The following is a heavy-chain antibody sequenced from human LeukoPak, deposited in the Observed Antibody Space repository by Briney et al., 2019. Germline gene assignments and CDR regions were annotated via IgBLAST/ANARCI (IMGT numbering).Heavy chain of an antibody. Sequence: WASVKVSCKASGYTFTVYYMHWVRQAPGQGLEWMGWISAYNGDTNYAQKLQGRVTMTTDTSTSTAYMELSRLRSDDTAVYYCARGAGEAQWHGLLWFGDNWFDPWGQGTLVTVSS. CDR3: ARGAGEAQWHGLLWFGDNWFDP. CDR1: GYTFTVYY. CDR2: ISAYNGDT. V-gene: IGHV1-18*04. J-gene: IGHJ5*02. D-gene: IGHD3-10*01.